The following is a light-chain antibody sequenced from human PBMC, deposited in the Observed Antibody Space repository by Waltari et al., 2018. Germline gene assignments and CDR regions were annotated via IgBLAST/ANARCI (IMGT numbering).Light chain of an antibody. J-gene: IGLJ3*02. CDR3: AAWDDSLSTWE. V-gene: IGLV1-47*01. CDR2: CYD. Sequence: QSVLTQPPSASGTPGQRVTISCSGSTSNIGSNYVYWYQQLPGTAPKLLIYCYDQRPSGVSYRFSGYKSDTSASLAIRGLRSEDEADYYCAAWDDSLSTWEFGGGTKVTVL. CDR1: TSNIGSNY.